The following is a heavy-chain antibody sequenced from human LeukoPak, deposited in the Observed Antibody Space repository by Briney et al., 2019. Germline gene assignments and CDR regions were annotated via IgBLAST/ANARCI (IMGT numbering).Heavy chain of an antibody. D-gene: IGHD2/OR15-2a*01. V-gene: IGHV3-21*01. CDR3: AGGKSEYVY. J-gene: IGHJ4*02. Sequence: GGSLRLSCAASGFTFSSYSMNWVRQAPGKGLEWVSSISSSSSYIYHADSVKGRFTISRDNAKNSLYLQMNSLRAEDTAVYYCAGGKSEYVYWGQGSLVTVSS. CDR2: ISSSSSYI. CDR1: GFTFSSYS.